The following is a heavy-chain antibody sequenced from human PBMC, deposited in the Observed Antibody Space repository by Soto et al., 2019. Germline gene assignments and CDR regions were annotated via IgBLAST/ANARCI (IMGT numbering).Heavy chain of an antibody. CDR3: ARLLRDGYNYVQSRPIDY. CDR1: GGSISSSSYY. V-gene: IGHV4-39*01. J-gene: IGHJ4*02. Sequence: SETLSLTCTVSGGSISSSSYYWGWIRQPPGKGLEWIGSIYYSGSTYYNPSLKSRVTISVDTSKNQFSLKLSSVTAADTAIYYCARLLRDGYNYVQSRPIDYWGQGTLVTVSS. CDR2: IYYSGST. D-gene: IGHD5-12*01.